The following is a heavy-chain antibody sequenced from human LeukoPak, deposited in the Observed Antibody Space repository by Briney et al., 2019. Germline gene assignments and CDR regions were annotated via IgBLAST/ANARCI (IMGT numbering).Heavy chain of an antibody. Sequence: ASVKVSCKASGGTFSSYAISWVRQAPGQGLEWMGGIIPIFGTANYAQKFQGRVTITADESTSTAYMELSGLRSEDTAVYYCAGGGDIVVVPAAMSYYGMDVWGKGTSVTVSS. V-gene: IGHV1-69*13. D-gene: IGHD2-2*01. CDR2: IIPIFGTA. CDR3: AGGGDIVVVPAAMSYYGMDV. CDR1: GGTFSSYA. J-gene: IGHJ6*04.